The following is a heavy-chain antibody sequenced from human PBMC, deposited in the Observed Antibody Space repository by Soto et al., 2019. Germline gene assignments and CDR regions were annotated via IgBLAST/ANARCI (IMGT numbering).Heavy chain of an antibody. D-gene: IGHD2-15*01. CDR3: AKDLRNCSGGSCYSANHDY. V-gene: IGHV3-23*01. Sequence: GGSLRLSCAASGFTFSSYAMSWVRQAPGKGLEWVSAISGSGGSTYYADSVKGRFTISRDNSKNTLYLQMNSLRAEDTAVYYCAKDLRNCSGGSCYSANHDYWGQGTLVTVSS. CDR1: GFTFSSYA. CDR2: ISGSGGST. J-gene: IGHJ4*02.